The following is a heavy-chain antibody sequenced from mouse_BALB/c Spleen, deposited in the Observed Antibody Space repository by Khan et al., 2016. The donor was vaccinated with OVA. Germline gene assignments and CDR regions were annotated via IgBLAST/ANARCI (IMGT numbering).Heavy chain of an antibody. CDR1: GYSITSGYG. Sequence: VQLKESGPGLVKPSQSLSLTCTVTGYSITSGYGWNWIRQFPGNKLEWMGYISYSGRTNYKPSLKSRISITRDTSKHQFFLQLNAVTTEDTATYYCARTARIKYWGQGTTLTVAS. CDR2: ISYSGRT. CDR3: ARTARIKY. D-gene: IGHD1-2*01. V-gene: IGHV3-2*02. J-gene: IGHJ2*01.